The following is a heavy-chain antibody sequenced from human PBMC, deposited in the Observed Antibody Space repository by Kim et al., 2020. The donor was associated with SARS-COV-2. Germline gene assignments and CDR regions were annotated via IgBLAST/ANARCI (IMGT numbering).Heavy chain of an antibody. Sequence: SETLSLTCSVSGGSISSSDYYWTWIRQHPGKGLEWIGYIYYSGSTYYNPSLRSRVIISSDTSKNQFSLKLGSVTAADTAVYYCARVLGGSNWYSNWFDP. CDR1: GGSISSSDYY. CDR3: ARVLGGSNWYSNWFDP. D-gene: IGHD6-13*01. V-gene: IGHV4-31*03. J-gene: IGHJ5*02. CDR2: IYYSGST.